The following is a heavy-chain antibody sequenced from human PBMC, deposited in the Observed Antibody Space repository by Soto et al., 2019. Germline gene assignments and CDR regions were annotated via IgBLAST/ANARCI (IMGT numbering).Heavy chain of an antibody. CDR3: AKSPSHLGELSLCDY. D-gene: IGHD3-16*02. J-gene: IGHJ4*02. V-gene: IGHV3-23*01. Sequence: GGSLRLSCAASGFTFSSYAMSWVRQAPGKGLEWVSAISGSGGSTYYADSVKGRFTISRDNSKNTLYLQMNSLRAEDTAVYYCAKSPSHLGELSLCDYWGQGTLVTVSS. CDR1: GFTFSSYA. CDR2: ISGSGGST.